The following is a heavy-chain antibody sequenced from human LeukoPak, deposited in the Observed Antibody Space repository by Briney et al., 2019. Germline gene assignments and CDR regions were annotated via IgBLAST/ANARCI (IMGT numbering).Heavy chain of an antibody. D-gene: IGHD6-19*01. CDR2: LYYSGKT. CDR3: ARQTGAVAAFDY. V-gene: IGHV4-59*02. Sequence: SETLSLTCTISGDSVSSSFWSWIRQPPGKGLEWIGYLYYSGKTNYNPSLKSRVTISVDTSKNQFCLKVSSVTAADTAVYYCARQTGAVAAFDYWGQGTLVTVSS. J-gene: IGHJ4*02. CDR1: GDSVSSSF.